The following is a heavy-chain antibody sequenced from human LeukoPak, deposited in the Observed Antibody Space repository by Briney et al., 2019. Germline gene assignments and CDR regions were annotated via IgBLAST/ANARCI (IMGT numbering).Heavy chain of an antibody. CDR2: ISAYNGNT. CDR3: ARVRFWSGDYKPSDAFDI. J-gene: IGHJ3*02. D-gene: IGHD3-3*01. V-gene: IGHV1-18*01. CDR1: GYTFTSYG. Sequence: ASVKVSCKASGYTFTSYGISWVRQAPGQGLEWMGWISAYNGNTNYAQKLQDRVTMTTDTSTSTAYMELRSLRSDDTAVYYCARVRFWSGDYKPSDAFDIWGQGTMVTVAS.